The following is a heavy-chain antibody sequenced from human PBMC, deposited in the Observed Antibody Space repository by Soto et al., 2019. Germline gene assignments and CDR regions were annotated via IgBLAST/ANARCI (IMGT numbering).Heavy chain of an antibody. V-gene: IGHV3-30*18. D-gene: IGHD6-13*01. Sequence: GGSLRLSCAASGFTFSSYGMHWVRQAPGKGLEWVAVISYDGSNKYYADSVKGRFTISRDNSKNTLYLQMNSLRAEDTAVYYCAKGRGSSWTLDYWGQGTLVTVSS. CDR1: GFTFSSYG. J-gene: IGHJ4*02. CDR3: AKGRGSSWTLDY. CDR2: ISYDGSNK.